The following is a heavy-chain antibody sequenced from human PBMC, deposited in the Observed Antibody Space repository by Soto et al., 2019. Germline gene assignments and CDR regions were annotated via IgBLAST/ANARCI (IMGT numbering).Heavy chain of an antibody. Sequence: SQPQCLTSTVSWGSIISGGYPWSWIRQPPGKGLEWIGYIYHSGSTYYNPSLKSRVTISVDRSKNQFSLKLSSVTAADTAVYYCAAGGGLPRYFWGQGTLVTVSS. CDR3: AAGGGLPRYF. D-gene: IGHD5-12*01. J-gene: IGHJ4*02. CDR2: IYHSGST. V-gene: IGHV4-30-2*01. CDR1: WGSIISGGYP.